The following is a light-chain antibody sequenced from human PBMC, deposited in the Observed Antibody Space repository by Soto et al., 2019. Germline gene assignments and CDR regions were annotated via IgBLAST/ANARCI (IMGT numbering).Light chain of an antibody. CDR3: QQSYSTPRT. CDR2: AAS. J-gene: IGKJ1*01. CDR1: QSISSY. V-gene: IGKV1-39*01. Sequence: DIQMTQSPSSLSASVGYRVTITCRARQSISSYLNWYQQKPGKAPKLPIYAASSLQSGVPSRFSGSGSGTDFTLTISSLQPEDFATYYCQQSYSTPRTFGQGTKVEIK.